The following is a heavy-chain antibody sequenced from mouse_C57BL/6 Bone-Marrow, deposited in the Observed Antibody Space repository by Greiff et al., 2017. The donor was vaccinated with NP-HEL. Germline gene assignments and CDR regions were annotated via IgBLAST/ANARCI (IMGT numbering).Heavy chain of an antibody. CDR1: GFNITDDY. CDR3: TTGDYDGAWFAY. D-gene: IGHD2-4*01. J-gene: IGHJ3*01. Sequence: VQLQQSGAELVRPGASVKLSCTASGFNITDDYMHWVKQRPEQGLEWIGWIDPENGDTEYASKFQGKATITADTSSNTAYLQLSSLTSEDTAVYYCTTGDYDGAWFAYWGQGTLVTVSA. V-gene: IGHV14-4*01. CDR2: IDPENGDT.